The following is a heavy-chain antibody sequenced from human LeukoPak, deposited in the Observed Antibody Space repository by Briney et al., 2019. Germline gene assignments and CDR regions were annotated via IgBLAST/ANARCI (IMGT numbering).Heavy chain of an antibody. CDR3: ATTIFGVVIPFDY. CDR1: GYTLTELS. J-gene: IGHJ4*02. D-gene: IGHD3-3*01. Sequence: GASVKVSCKVSGYTLTELSMHWVRQAPGKGLEWMGGFDPEDGETIYAQKFQGRVTMTEDTSTDTAYMELSSLRSEGTAVYYCATTIFGVVIPFDYWGQGTLVTVSS. CDR2: FDPEDGET. V-gene: IGHV1-24*01.